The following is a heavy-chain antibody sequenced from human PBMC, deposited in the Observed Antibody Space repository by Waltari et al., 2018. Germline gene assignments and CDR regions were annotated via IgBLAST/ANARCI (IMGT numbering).Heavy chain of an antibody. CDR1: GGSISSSSYY. CDR2: IYYSGST. Sequence: QLQLQESGPGLVKPSETPSLTCTVSGGSISSSSYYWGWIRQPPGKGLEWIGSIYYSGSTYYKPSLKSRGTISVDTSKNQFSLKLSSVTAADTAVYYCARQDYGDFTNWFDPWGQGTLVTVSS. J-gene: IGHJ5*02. CDR3: ARQDYGDFTNWFDP. V-gene: IGHV4-39*01. D-gene: IGHD4-17*01.